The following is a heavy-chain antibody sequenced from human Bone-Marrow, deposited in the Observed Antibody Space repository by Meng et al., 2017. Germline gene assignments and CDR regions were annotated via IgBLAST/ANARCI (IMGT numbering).Heavy chain of an antibody. V-gene: IGHV3-23*01. CDR3: AKDNPYGSGSYYPYYFDY. CDR2: ISGSGGST. J-gene: IGHJ4*02. CDR1: GFTFSSYA. Sequence: GGSLRLSCAASGFTFSSYAMSGVRQAPGKGLEWVSAISGSGGSTYYADSVKGRFTISRDNSKNTLYLQMNSLRAEDTAVYYCAKDNPYGSGSYYPYYFDYWGQGTLVTVSS. D-gene: IGHD3-10*01.